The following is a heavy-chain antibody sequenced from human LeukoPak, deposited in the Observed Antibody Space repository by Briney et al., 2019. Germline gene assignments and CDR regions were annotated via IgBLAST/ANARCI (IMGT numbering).Heavy chain of an antibody. CDR1: GFTFSGHW. V-gene: IGHV3-7*01. Sequence: AGGSLRLSCAASGFTFSGHWMTWVRQAPGKGLEWVANIREDASGTYYVDSVKGRFTISRDNAKNSLFLQMNSLRAEDTAMYYCARHIPRGNNYFDYWGQGTLVTVSS. D-gene: IGHD3-16*01. CDR2: IREDASGT. J-gene: IGHJ4*02. CDR3: ARHIPRGNNYFDY.